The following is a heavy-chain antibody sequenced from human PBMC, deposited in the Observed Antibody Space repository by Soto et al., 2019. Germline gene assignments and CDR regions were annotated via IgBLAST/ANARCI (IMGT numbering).Heavy chain of an antibody. D-gene: IGHD3-22*01. CDR1: GGSLSSYY. CDR2: IYYSGST. Sequence: SQTLSLTCPVSGGSLSSYYWSWIRQPPGKGLEWIGYIYYSGSTNNHPSLKRRVTISVDTSKNQSSLQLSSVTAAGTAVYYCASRGDDDSSGEGGYWGQGTLVTVSS. J-gene: IGHJ4*02. CDR3: ASRGDDDSSGEGGY. V-gene: IGHV4-59*08.